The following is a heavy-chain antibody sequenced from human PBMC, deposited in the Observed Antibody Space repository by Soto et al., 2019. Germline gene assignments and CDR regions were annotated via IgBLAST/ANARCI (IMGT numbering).Heavy chain of an antibody. CDR2: INPSGGST. Sequence: GASVKVSCKASGYTFTSYYMHWVRQAPGQGLEWMGIINPSGGSTSYAQKFQGRVTMTRDTSTSTVYMELSSLRSEDTAVYYCARDGDILTGYPYSHEPHYYYGMDVWGQGTTVTVSS. J-gene: IGHJ6*02. CDR1: GYTFTSYY. CDR3: ARDGDILTGYPYSHEPHYYYGMDV. V-gene: IGHV1-46*01. D-gene: IGHD3-9*01.